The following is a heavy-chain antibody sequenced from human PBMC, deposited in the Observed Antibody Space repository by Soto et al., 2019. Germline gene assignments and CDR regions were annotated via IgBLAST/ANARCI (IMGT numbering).Heavy chain of an antibody. CDR2: IFYTGST. J-gene: IGHJ4*02. D-gene: IGHD3-10*01. V-gene: IGHV4-59*08. CDR3: ARSPSMIRGVILDG. Sequence: SETLSLTCTVSGGSITNYYWNWIRQAPGKGLEWIGYIFYTGSTNYNPSLKSRVTISVDTSENQFSLKLSSVTAADTAVYFCARSPSMIRGVILDGWGQGMLVTVSS. CDR1: GGSITNYY.